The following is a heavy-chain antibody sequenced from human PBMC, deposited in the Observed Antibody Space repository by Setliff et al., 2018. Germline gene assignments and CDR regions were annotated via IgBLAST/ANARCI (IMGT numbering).Heavy chain of an antibody. D-gene: IGHD3-9*01. CDR2: IYTTGNT. CDR1: GGSISSYY. Sequence: SETLSLTCTVSGGSISSYYWSWIRQPAGKGLEWIGRIYTTGNTNYNPSLQSRATISIDTSKNQISLKITSVTAADTALYSCAGTPARGTTWLSPFDYWGQGIQVTVS. J-gene: IGHJ4*02. CDR3: AGTPARGTTWLSPFDY. V-gene: IGHV4-4*07.